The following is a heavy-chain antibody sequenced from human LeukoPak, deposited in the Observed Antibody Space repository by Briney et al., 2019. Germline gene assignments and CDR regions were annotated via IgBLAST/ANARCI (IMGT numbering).Heavy chain of an antibody. V-gene: IGHV3-66*01. CDR1: GFAFRSFD. J-gene: IGHJ3*01. CDR3: ARAVDIVATTPFDL. CDR2: LYTGGTT. Sequence: GGSLRLSCAASGFAFRSFDMSRVRQAPGKGLEWVSVLYTGGTTYYADSVKGRFTISRDNSKNTVYLDMNSLRAEDTAVYYCARAVDIVATTPFDLWGQGTMVTVSS. D-gene: IGHD5-12*01.